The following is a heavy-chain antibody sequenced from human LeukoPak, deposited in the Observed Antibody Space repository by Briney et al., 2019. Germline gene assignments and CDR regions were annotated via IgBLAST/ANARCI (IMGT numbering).Heavy chain of an antibody. J-gene: IGHJ4*02. V-gene: IGHV3-43D*03. CDR3: AKDKFDSSGSYYFDY. D-gene: IGHD3-10*01. Sequence: PGGSLRLSCAASGFTFDDYAMHWVRQAPGKGLEWVSLISRDGGRTYYADSVKGRFTIARDNRKNSLYLQMNSLRAEDTALYYCAKDKFDSSGSYYFDYWGQGTLVTVSS. CDR2: ISRDGGRT. CDR1: GFTFDDYA.